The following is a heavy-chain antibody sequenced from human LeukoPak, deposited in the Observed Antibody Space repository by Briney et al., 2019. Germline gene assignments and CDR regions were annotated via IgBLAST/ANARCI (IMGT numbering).Heavy chain of an antibody. J-gene: IGHJ4*02. D-gene: IGHD4-17*01. V-gene: IGHV1-2*02. CDR3: ARDPSHYGDYVDTDY. CDR2: INPNSGGT. Sequence: ASVKVSCKASGYTFTGYYMHWVRQAPGQGLEWMGWINPNSGGTNYAQKFQGRVTMTRDTSLSTAYMELSRLRSDDTAVYYCARDPSHYGDYVDTDYWGQGTLVTVSS. CDR1: GYTFTGYY.